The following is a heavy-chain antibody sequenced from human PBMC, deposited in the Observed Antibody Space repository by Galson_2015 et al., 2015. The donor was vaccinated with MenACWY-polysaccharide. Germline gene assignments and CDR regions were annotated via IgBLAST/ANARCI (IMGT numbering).Heavy chain of an antibody. V-gene: IGHV3-23*01. CDR3: AKERLWFGVFGVYFDY. CDR2: ISGSGGST. J-gene: IGHJ4*02. CDR1: GFTFSSYA. Sequence: SMRLSCAASGFTFSSYAMSWVRQAPGKGLEWVSAISGSGGSTYYADSVKGRFTISRDNSKNTLYLQMNSLRAEDTAVYYCAKERLWFGVFGVYFDYWGQGTLVTVSS. D-gene: IGHD3-10*01.